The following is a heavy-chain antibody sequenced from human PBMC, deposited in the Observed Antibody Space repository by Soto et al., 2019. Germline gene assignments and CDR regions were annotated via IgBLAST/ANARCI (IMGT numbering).Heavy chain of an antibody. J-gene: IGHJ5*02. CDR2: ISSSSSYI. Sequence: PGGSLRLSCGASGFTFSSYSMNWVRQAPGKGLEWVSSISSSSSYIYYADSVKGRFTISRDNAKNSLYLQMNSLRAEDTAVYYCARDPTAVTSRFDPWGQGTLVTVSS. V-gene: IGHV3-21*01. D-gene: IGHD4-4*01. CDR1: GFTFSSYS. CDR3: ARDPTAVTSRFDP.